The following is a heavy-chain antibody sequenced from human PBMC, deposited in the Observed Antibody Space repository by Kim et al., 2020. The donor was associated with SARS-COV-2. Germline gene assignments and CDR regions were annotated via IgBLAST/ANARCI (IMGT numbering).Heavy chain of an antibody. Sequence: GGSLRLSCAASGFTFSSYSMNWVRQAPGKGLEWVSSISSSSSYIYYADSVKGRFTISRDNAKNSLYLQMNSLRAEDTAVYYCARAGFGSSGWYEATWFDPWGQGTLVTVSS. D-gene: IGHD6-19*01. CDR3: ARAGFGSSGWYEATWFDP. CDR2: ISSSSSYI. V-gene: IGHV3-21*01. J-gene: IGHJ5*02. CDR1: GFTFSSYS.